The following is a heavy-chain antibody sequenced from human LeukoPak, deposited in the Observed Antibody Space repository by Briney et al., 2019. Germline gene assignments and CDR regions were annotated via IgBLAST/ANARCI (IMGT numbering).Heavy chain of an antibody. J-gene: IGHJ5*02. CDR1: GFTFSSYA. D-gene: IGHD6-13*01. CDR2: ISGSGGST. CDR3: AKDRADYSSSWYDWFDP. Sequence: PGGSLRLSCAASGFTFSSYAMSWVRQAPGKGLEWVSAISGSGGSTYYADSVKGRFTISRDNSKNTLYLQMNSLRAGDTAVYYCAKDRADYSSSWYDWFDPWGQGTLVTVSS. V-gene: IGHV3-23*01.